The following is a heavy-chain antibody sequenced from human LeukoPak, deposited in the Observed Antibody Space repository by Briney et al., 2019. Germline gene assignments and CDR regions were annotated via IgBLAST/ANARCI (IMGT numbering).Heavy chain of an antibody. CDR2: IHPGDSNT. Sequence: GESLKNSCQGSGYSFTNYWIVWVRQMPGQGLEYMGIIHPGDSNTKYSPSFEGQVIISVDKSISTAYLQWSSLKASDSAIYYCARRRGDTVAGPDYWGQGTLVTVSS. V-gene: IGHV5-51*01. J-gene: IGHJ4*02. CDR3: ARRRGDTVAGPDY. CDR1: GYSFTNYW. D-gene: IGHD6-19*01.